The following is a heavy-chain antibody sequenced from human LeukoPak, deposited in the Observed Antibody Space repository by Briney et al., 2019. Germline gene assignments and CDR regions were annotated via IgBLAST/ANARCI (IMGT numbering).Heavy chain of an antibody. CDR1: GYTFTSYD. CDR3: ARGLSRGGGMDV. CDR2: MNPNSGNT. Sequence: ASVKVSCKASGYTFTSYDINWVRQATGQGLEWMGWMNPNSGNTYYAQKFQGRVTMTRDTSIGTAHMELRSLRSEDAAVYYCARGLSRGGGMDVWGQGTTVTVSS. V-gene: IGHV1-8*01. D-gene: IGHD2/OR15-2a*01. J-gene: IGHJ6*02.